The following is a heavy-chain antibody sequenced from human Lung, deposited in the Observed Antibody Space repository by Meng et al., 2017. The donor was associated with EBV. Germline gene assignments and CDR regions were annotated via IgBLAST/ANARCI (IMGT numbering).Heavy chain of an antibody. CDR3: ASAFSGYYYH. D-gene: IGHD3-22*01. CDR1: GLTFSSYW. V-gene: IGHV3-74*01. J-gene: IGHJ5*02. CDR2: INSDGSST. Sequence: EVQVGESGGGLVQPGGSLRLSCAASGLTFSSYWMHWVRQGPGKGLVWVSRINSDGSSTSYADSVKGRFTISRDNAKNTLYLQMNSLRAEDTAVYYCASAFSGYYYHWGQGTLVTVSS.